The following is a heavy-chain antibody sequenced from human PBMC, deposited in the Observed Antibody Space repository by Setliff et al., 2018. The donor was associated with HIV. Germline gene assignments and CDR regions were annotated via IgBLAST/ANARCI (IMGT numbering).Heavy chain of an antibody. CDR1: GFTFSSYW. CDR3: ARQGKVGSGSYDYYYYMDV. CDR2: MNSDGSSP. Sequence: GGSLRLSCAASGFTFSSYWMHWVRQAPGKGLVWVPRMNSDGSSPMYADSVKGRFSISRDNAKNTLYLQMNSLRAEDTAVYYCARQGKVGSGSYDYYYYMDVWGKGTTVTVSS. D-gene: IGHD3-10*01. V-gene: IGHV3-74*03. J-gene: IGHJ6*03.